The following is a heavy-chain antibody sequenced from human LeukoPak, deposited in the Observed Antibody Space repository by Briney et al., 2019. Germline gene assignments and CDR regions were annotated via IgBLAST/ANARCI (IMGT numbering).Heavy chain of an antibody. Sequence: SETLSLTCTVSGGSISSGRYYWSWIRQPAGKGLEWIGRIYTSGSTNYNPSLKSRVTISVDTSKNQFSLKLSPVTAADTAVYYCARGSQGQQPYLVDYWGQGTLVTVSS. CDR1: GGSISSGRYY. CDR2: IYTSGST. J-gene: IGHJ4*02. D-gene: IGHD6-13*01. V-gene: IGHV4-61*02. CDR3: ARGSQGQQPYLVDY.